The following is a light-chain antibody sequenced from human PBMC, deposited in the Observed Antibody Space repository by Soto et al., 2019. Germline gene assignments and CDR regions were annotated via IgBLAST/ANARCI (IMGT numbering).Light chain of an antibody. V-gene: IGKV3-20*01. J-gene: IGKJ5*01. CDR2: GAS. CDR1: QSVSSSC. CDR3: PLYAISPIT. Sequence: EMGLTPSPGTLSLSHGERATLSCRASQSVSSSCLAWYQQKPGQAPRLLVYGASTRATGIPARFSGSGSGTEFTLTISIVQSEDFAVYCCPLYAISPITFCQGARLEI.